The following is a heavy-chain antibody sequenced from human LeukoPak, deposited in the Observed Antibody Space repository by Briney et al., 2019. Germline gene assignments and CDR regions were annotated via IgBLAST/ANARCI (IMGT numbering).Heavy chain of an antibody. J-gene: IGHJ4*02. D-gene: IGHD1-26*01. CDR3: ARLVTGSNPADF. CDR1: GFTLTQYY. Sequence: ASVKVSCKASGFTLTQYYLHWVRQAPGQGLEFVGMISPSGDSPPYAQEFQDRVTMTRDMSTSTVYMELSNLRSEDTAVYFCARLVTGSNPADFWGQGTLVTVSS. CDR2: ISPSGDSP. V-gene: IGHV1-46*01.